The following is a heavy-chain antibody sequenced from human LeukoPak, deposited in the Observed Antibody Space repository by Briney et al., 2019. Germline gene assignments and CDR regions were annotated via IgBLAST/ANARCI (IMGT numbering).Heavy chain of an antibody. D-gene: IGHD2-2*01. V-gene: IGHV1-18*01. CDR1: GYTFTSYG. J-gene: IGHJ3*02. Sequence: ASVKVSCKASGYTFTSYGISWVRQAPGQGLEWMGWISAYNGNTNYAQKLQGRVTMTTDTSTSTAYMELRGLRSDDTAMYYCARVCSSTSCYQTFDIWGQGTMVTVSS. CDR2: ISAYNGNT. CDR3: ARVCSSTSCYQTFDI.